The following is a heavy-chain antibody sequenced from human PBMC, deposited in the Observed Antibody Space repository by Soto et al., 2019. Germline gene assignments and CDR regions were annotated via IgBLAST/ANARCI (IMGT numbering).Heavy chain of an antibody. Sequence: LRLSCAASGFTLSSYAMHWVRQAPGKGLEWMAVISYDGSIKYYADSVKGRFTISRDNSKNTLYLQLNSLRGEDTAVYYCAKDVVILRYFDLDAFDIWGQGTMVTVSS. D-gene: IGHD3-9*01. CDR1: GFTLSSYA. V-gene: IGHV3-30*18. CDR3: AKDVVILRYFDLDAFDI. CDR2: ISYDGSIK. J-gene: IGHJ3*02.